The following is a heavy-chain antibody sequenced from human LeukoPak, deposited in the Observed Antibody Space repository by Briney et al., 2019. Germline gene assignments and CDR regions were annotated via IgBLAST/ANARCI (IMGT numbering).Heavy chain of an antibody. D-gene: IGHD1-26*01. CDR1: GGSITNHY. J-gene: IGHJ4*02. V-gene: IGHV4-59*11. Sequence: SETLSLTCSVSGGSITNHYWFWIRQPPGKGLEWIGYFYYSGSTIYNPSLKSRVTISVDTSKNQFSLKLSSVTAADTAVYYCARRSESYYPFDYWGQGTLVTVSS. CDR2: FYYSGST. CDR3: ARRSESYYPFDY.